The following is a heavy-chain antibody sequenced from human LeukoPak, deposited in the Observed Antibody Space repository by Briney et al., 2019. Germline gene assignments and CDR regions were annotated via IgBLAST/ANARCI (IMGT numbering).Heavy chain of an antibody. CDR3: ARVYYYDSSGYFGY. V-gene: IGHV3-23*01. D-gene: IGHD3-22*01. CDR1: GFTFSSYA. J-gene: IGHJ4*02. Sequence: PGGSLRLSXAASGFTFSSYAMSWVRQAPGKGLEWVSAISGSGGSTYYADSVKGRFTISRDNPKNTLYLQMNSLRAEDTAVYYCARVYYYDSSGYFGYWGQGTLVTVSS. CDR2: ISGSGGST.